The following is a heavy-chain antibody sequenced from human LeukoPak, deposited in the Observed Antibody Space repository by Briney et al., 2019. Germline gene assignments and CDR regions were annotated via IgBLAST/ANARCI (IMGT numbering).Heavy chain of an antibody. CDR1: GFTFSSYG. Sequence: GGSLRLSCAASGFTFSSYGMHWVRQAPGKGLEWVAFIRYDGSNKYYADSVKGRFTISRDNSKNTLYLQMNSLRAEDTAVYYYAKDDASGWYPDYWGQGTLVTVSS. CDR2: IRYDGSNK. D-gene: IGHD6-19*01. J-gene: IGHJ4*02. CDR3: AKDDASGWYPDY. V-gene: IGHV3-30*02.